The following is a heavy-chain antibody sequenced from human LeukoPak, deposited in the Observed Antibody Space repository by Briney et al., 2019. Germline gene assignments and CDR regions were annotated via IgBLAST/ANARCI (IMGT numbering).Heavy chain of an antibody. CDR3: AREDPGGAFDV. CDR1: GYTFSNYA. V-gene: IGHV1-18*01. J-gene: IGHJ3*01. Sequence: ASVKVSCKASGYTFSNYAISWVRQAPGQGLEWMGWIGAYNGNPDYTQSLQGRVTMTTDTSTSTAYMELRSLKSDDTAVHYCAREDPGGAFDVWGRGTMVTVS. D-gene: IGHD3-16*01. CDR2: IGAYNGNP.